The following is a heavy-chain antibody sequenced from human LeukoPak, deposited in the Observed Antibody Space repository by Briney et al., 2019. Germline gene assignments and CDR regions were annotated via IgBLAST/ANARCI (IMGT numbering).Heavy chain of an antibody. Sequence: GASVKVSCKASGYTFTSYDINWVRQATGQGLEWMGWMNPNSGNTGYAQKFQGRVTITRNTSISTANMELSSLRSEDTAVYYCARLDTVYYFDYWGQGTLVTVSS. CDR2: MNPNSGNT. J-gene: IGHJ4*02. V-gene: IGHV1-8*03. CDR3: ARLDTVYYFDY. CDR1: GYTFTSYD. D-gene: IGHD5/OR15-5a*01.